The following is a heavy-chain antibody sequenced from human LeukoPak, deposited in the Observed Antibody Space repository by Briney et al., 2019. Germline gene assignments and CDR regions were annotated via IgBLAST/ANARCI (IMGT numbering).Heavy chain of an antibody. D-gene: IGHD3-3*01. CDR1: GYSFISYW. CDR3: ARRVTIFGVVTSRYYFDY. CDR2: IYPGDSDT. Sequence: GESLKISCKGSGYSFISYWIGWVRQMPGKGLEWMGIIYPGDSDTRYSPSFQGQVTISADKSISTAYLRWSSLKASDTAMYYCARRVTIFGVVTSRYYFDYWGQGTLVTVSS. J-gene: IGHJ4*02. V-gene: IGHV5-51*01.